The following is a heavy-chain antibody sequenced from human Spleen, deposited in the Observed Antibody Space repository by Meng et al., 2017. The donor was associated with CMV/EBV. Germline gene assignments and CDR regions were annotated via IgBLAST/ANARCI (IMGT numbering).Heavy chain of an antibody. CDR1: GFTFSNYG. Sequence: GESLKISCTASGFTFSNYGIHWVRQAPGKGLEWVAFIRYDGSNKFYTDSVKGRFTISRDNSKNTLYLQMNSLRTEDTAVYYCARADCSSTSCYTFYYYYGMDVWGQGTTVTVSS. CDR3: ARADCSSTSCYTFYYYYGMDV. D-gene: IGHD2-2*02. CDR2: IRYDGSNK. V-gene: IGHV3-30*02. J-gene: IGHJ6*02.